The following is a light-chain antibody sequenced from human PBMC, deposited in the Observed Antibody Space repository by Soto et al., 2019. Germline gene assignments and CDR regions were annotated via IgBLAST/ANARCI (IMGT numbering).Light chain of an antibody. CDR3: GTWDDSLFSFV. J-gene: IGLJ1*01. CDR1: NSNIGDNS. Sequence: QSVLTQPPSASGTPGQVFTISCSGSNSNIGDNSVNWYQQLPGTAPKLLIYSDNRRPSGVPDRFSGSKSGTSASLAISGLQSGDEAVYYCGTWDDSLFSFVFGPGTKVTVL. V-gene: IGLV1-44*01. CDR2: SDN.